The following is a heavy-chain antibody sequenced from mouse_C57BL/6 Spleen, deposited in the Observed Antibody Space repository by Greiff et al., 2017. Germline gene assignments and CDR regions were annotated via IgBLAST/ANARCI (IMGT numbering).Heavy chain of an antibody. CDR3: AKEGTGTWFDY. CDR2: ISDGGSYT. D-gene: IGHD4-1*01. CDR1: GFTFSSSA. J-gene: IGHJ2*01. V-gene: IGHV5-4*01. Sequence: EVKVVESGGGLVKPGGSLKLSCAASGFTFSSSAMSWVRQTPEQRLEWVATISDGGSYTYYPDNVKGRYTISRDNAKNNLYLRMSHLKSEDTAMYYCAKEGTGTWFDYWGQGTALTVSS.